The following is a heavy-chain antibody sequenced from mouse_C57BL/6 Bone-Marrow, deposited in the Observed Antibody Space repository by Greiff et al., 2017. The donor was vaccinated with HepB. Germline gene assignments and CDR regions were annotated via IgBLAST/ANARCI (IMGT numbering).Heavy chain of an antibody. CDR3: ARCSNFYYAMDY. J-gene: IGHJ4*01. CDR2: IYPGDGDT. Sequence: VQLQQSGPELVKPGASVKISCKASGYAFSSSWMNWVKQRPGKGLEWIGRIYPGDGDTNYNGKFKGKATLTEDKSSSTAYMQLSSLTSENSAVYFCARCSNFYYAMDYWGQGTSVTVSS. CDR1: GYAFSSSW. V-gene: IGHV1-82*01. D-gene: IGHD2-5*01.